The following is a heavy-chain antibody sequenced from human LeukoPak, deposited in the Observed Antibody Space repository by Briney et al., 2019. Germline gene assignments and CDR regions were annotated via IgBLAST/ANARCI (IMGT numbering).Heavy chain of an antibody. V-gene: IGHV4-59*01. CDR1: GGSISSYY. J-gene: IGHJ4*02. D-gene: IGHD3-22*01. CDR2: IYYSGST. Sequence: SETLSLTCTVSGGSISSYYWSWIRQPPGKGLEWIGYIYYSGSTNYNPSLKSRVTISVDTSKNQFSLKLSSVTAADTAVYYCASAREVYDSSGPRLYYFDYWGQGTLVTVSS. CDR3: ASAREVYDSSGPRLYYFDY.